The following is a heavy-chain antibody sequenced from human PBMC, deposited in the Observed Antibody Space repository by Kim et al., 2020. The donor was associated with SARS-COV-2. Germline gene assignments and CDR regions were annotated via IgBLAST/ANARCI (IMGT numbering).Heavy chain of an antibody. J-gene: IGHJ4*02. CDR2: INHSGST. CDR1: GGSFSGYY. D-gene: IGHD1-26*01. CDR3: ARWRRGGSYSRHFDY. V-gene: IGHV4-34*01. Sequence: SETLSLTCAVYGGSFSGYYWSWIRQPPGKGLEWIGEINHSGSTNYNPSLKSRVTISVDTSKNQFSLKLSSVTAADTAVYYCARWRRGGSYSRHFDYWGQGTLVTVSS.